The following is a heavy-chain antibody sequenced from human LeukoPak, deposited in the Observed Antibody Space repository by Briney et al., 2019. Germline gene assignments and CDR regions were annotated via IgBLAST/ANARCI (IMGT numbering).Heavy chain of an antibody. CDR2: IIPIFGTA. CDR1: GGTFSSYA. V-gene: IGHV1-69*13. D-gene: IGHD2-2*01. CDR3: ARIIVVPAATLDSNYLAGVDY. Sequence: ASVKVSCKASGGTFSSYAISWVRQAPGQGLEWMGGIIPIFGTANYAQKFQGRVTITADESTSTAYMELSSLRSEDTAVYYCARIIVVPAATLDSNYLAGVDYWGQGTLVTVSS. J-gene: IGHJ4*02.